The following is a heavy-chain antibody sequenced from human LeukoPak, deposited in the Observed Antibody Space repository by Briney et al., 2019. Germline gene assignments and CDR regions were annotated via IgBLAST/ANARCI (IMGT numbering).Heavy chain of an antibody. V-gene: IGHV4-4*07. CDR3: ARDFIRGWFRGKTCFNP. J-gene: IGHJ5*02. CDR1: GGSISSYY. CDR2: IQTSGYT. Sequence: SETLCLTCSVSGGSISSYYWSWIRQSAGKGLEWIGRIQTSGYTNYNPSLKSRVSMSLDTSKNQVSLNLTSMTAADTAMYYCARDFIRGWFRGKTCFNPWGQGTLVTVSS. D-gene: IGHD6-19*01.